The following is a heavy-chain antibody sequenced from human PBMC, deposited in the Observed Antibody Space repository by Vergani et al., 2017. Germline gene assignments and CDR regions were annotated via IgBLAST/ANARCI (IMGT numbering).Heavy chain of an antibody. CDR3: ARRISDYYYYXMDV. CDR2: IYYSGST. J-gene: IGHJ6*03. Sequence: QVQLQESGPGLVKPSETLSLTCTVSGGSISSYYWSWIRQPPGKGLEWIGYIYYSGSTNYNPSLKSRVTISVDTSKNQFSLKLSSVTAADTAVYYCARRISDYYYYXMDVWGKGTTVTVSS. V-gene: IGHV4-59*01. D-gene: IGHD3-3*02. CDR1: GGSISSYY.